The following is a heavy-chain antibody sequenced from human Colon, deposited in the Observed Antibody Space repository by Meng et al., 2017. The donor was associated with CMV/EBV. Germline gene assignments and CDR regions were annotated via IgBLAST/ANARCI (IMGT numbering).Heavy chain of an antibody. CDR1: GFPFSASA. CDR2: TSYDERHK. V-gene: IGHV3-30*01. Sequence: FGFPFSASAFPWVRRAPGKGLVWVSVTSYDERHKYYGVSVKGRFTLSRDNSKNTLFLQMDSLRTEDTAVYYCARSGAGYDTTGPGDYWGQGTLVTVSS. D-gene: IGHD3-22*01. J-gene: IGHJ4*02. CDR3: ARSGAGYDTTGPGDY.